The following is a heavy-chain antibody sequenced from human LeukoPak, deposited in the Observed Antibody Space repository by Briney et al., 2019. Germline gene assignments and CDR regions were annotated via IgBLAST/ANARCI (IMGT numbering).Heavy chain of an antibody. J-gene: IGHJ4*02. V-gene: IGHV3-21*04. CDR1: GFTFSSYS. CDR2: ISSSSSYI. CDR3: ATSGSSSPAGFGY. D-gene: IGHD6-13*01. Sequence: GGSLRLSCAASGFTFSSYSMNWVRQAPGKGLEWVSSISSSSSYIYYADSVKGRFTISRDNAKNSLYLQMNYLRAEDTAVYYCATSGSSSPAGFGYWGQGTLVTVSS.